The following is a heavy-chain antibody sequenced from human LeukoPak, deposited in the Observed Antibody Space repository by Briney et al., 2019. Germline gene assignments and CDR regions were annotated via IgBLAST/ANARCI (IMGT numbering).Heavy chain of an antibody. CDR2: IYTSGST. Sequence: PSETLSLTCTVSGGSISSYYWSWIRQPAGKGLEWIGRIYTSGSTNYNPSLKSRVTMSVDMSRNQFSLKLGSVTAADTAVYYCARSSSGSAFDIWGQGTMVTVSS. CDR3: ARSSSGSAFDI. J-gene: IGHJ3*02. V-gene: IGHV4-4*07. CDR1: GGSISSYY. D-gene: IGHD6-19*01.